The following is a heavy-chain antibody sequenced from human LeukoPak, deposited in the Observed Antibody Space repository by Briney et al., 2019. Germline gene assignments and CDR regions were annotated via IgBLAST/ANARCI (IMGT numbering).Heavy chain of an antibody. CDR3: ARAQWNSGGYTFDS. Sequence: GGSLRLSCAASGFTFSSYWMSWVRQVPGKGLEWVSCISSSSSYIYYADSVKGRFTISRDNAKNSLYLQMNSLRAEDTAVYYCARAQWNSGGYTFDSWGQGTLVTVAS. V-gene: IGHV3-21*01. J-gene: IGHJ4*02. D-gene: IGHD1-26*01. CDR2: ISSSSSYI. CDR1: GFTFSSYW.